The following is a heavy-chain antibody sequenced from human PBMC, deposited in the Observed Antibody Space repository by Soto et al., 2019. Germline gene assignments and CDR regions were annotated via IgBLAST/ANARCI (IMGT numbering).Heavy chain of an antibody. V-gene: IGHV4-59*08. CDR3: ARHPTVTEYYFDY. D-gene: IGHD4-17*01. J-gene: IGHJ4*02. Sequence: ASETLSLTCTVFGDSISSYYWSWVRQPPGKGLEWIGYISYSGSTNYNPSLKSRVTISIDASKNQLSLKLSSVTAADTAVYYCARHPTVTEYYFDYWGQGTLVTVSS. CDR2: ISYSGST. CDR1: GDSISSYY.